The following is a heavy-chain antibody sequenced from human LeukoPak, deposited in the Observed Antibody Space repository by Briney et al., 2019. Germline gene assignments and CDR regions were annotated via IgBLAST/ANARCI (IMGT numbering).Heavy chain of an antibody. CDR3: ARVATTQYYYYMDV. CDR2: IFYSGST. CDR1: GGSISSYY. J-gene: IGHJ6*03. D-gene: IGHD1-14*01. V-gene: IGHV4-59*12. Sequence: PSETLSLTCTVSGGSISSYYWSWLRQPPGKGLEFIGYIFYSGSTNYNPSLKSRVTISVDTSKNHFSLKLSSVTAADTAVYYCARVATTQYYYYMDVWGKGTTVTVSS.